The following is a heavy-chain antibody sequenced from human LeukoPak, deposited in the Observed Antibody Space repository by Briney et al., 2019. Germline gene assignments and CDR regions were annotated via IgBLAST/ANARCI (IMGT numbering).Heavy chain of an antibody. D-gene: IGHD3-16*01. CDR2: IYYSGST. J-gene: IGHJ6*03. CDR3: ARTESTFSFYYYMDV. CDR1: GGPISSYY. V-gene: IGHV4-59*01. Sequence: PSETLSLTCTVSGGPISSYYWSWIRQPPGKGLEWIGYIYYSGSTNYNPSLKSRVTISVDTSKNQFSLKLSSVTAADTAVYYCARTESTFSFYYYMDVWGKGTTVTISS.